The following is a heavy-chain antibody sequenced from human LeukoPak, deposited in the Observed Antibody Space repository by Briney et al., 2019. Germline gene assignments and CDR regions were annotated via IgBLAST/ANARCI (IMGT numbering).Heavy chain of an antibody. CDR3: SKTVSGWNYFDY. CDR1: GFTFSSYA. D-gene: IGHD6-19*01. J-gene: IGHJ4*02. CDR2: ISGSGGTT. V-gene: IGHV3-23*01. Sequence: GGSLRLSCAASGFTFSSYAMSWVRQAPGKGLEWVSAISGSGGTTYYADSVKGRFTISRDNSKNTLYLQMNSLRAEDTALYYCSKTVSGWNYFDYWGQGTLVTVSS.